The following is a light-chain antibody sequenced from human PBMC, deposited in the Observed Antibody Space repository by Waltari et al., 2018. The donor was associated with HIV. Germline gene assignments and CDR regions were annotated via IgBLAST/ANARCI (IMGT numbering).Light chain of an antibody. CDR2: YDA. Sequence: SYVLTQPPSVSVAPGQTANISCIGDNIGSKSVHWYQQKPDRAPVLVIYYDADRPSGIPERFSGSNSGNTATLTISRVEAGDEADYYCHVWDSVSDHVVFGGGSKLTVL. CDR1: NIGSKS. V-gene: IGLV3-21*04. CDR3: HVWDSVSDHVV. J-gene: IGLJ2*01.